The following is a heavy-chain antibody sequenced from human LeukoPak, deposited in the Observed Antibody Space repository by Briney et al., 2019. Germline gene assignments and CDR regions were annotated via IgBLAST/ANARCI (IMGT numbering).Heavy chain of an antibody. CDR1: GFTFSSKW. CDR3: ASQSYARFDP. J-gene: IGHJ5*02. Sequence: GGSLRLSCVGSGFTFSSKWMSWVRRAPGKGLEWVGNIQPDGSEQYPVDSVKGRLTISRDNARNSLFLQMNSLRVEDTAIYYCASQSYARFDPWGQGTLVTVSS. CDR2: IQPDGSEQ. D-gene: IGHD3-16*01. V-gene: IGHV3-7*03.